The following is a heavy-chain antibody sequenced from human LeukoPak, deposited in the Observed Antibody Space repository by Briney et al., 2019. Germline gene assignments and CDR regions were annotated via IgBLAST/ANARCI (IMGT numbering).Heavy chain of an antibody. V-gene: IGHV1-8*03. D-gene: IGHD2-21*02. Sequence: ASVKVSCKASGYTFSGYYTHWVRQAPGQGLEWMGWMNPNSGNTGYAQEFQGRITISRNTSISTAYMELSSLRSEDTAVYYCARLYCGGDCYSDYWGQGTLVTVSS. J-gene: IGHJ4*02. CDR2: MNPNSGNT. CDR3: ARLYCGGDCYSDY. CDR1: GYTFSGYY.